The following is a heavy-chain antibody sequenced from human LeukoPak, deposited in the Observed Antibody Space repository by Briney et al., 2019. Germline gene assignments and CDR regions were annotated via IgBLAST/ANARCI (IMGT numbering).Heavy chain of an antibody. CDR3: ARLAVYYYDSSGYYGYFDY. Sequence: PSETLSLTCTVSGGSISSGGYSWSWIRQHPGKGLEWIGRIYTSGSTNYNPSLKSRVTMSVDTSKNQFSLKLSSVTAADTAVYYCARLAVYYYDSSGYYGYFDYWGQGTLVTVSS. V-gene: IGHV4-61*02. J-gene: IGHJ4*02. D-gene: IGHD3-22*01. CDR2: IYTSGST. CDR1: GGSISSGGYS.